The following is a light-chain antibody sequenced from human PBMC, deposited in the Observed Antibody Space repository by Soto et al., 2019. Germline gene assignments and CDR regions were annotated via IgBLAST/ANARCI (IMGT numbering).Light chain of an antibody. CDR2: RAS. CDR3: LQYTSYST. Sequence: DIQMTQSPSTLSASVGDRVTITCRASQRISDWLAWYQQKPGKAPKLLIYRASSLESGVPSRFSGGGSGTEFTLTISSLQPDDFATYYCLQYTSYSTFGQGTKLDIK. J-gene: IGKJ2*01. V-gene: IGKV1-5*03. CDR1: QRISDW.